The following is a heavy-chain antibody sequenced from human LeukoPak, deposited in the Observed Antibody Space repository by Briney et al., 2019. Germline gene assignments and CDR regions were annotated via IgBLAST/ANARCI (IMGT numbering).Heavy chain of an antibody. CDR2: IYPGDSDT. Sequence: GESLKISCKGSGYSFTSYWIGWVRQMPGKGLEWMGIIYPGDSDTRYSPSFQGQVTISADKSISTAYLQWSSLKASDTAMYYCARLLYYDILTGCYGWYFDYWGQGTLVTVSS. CDR1: GYSFTSYW. J-gene: IGHJ4*02. V-gene: IGHV5-51*01. D-gene: IGHD3-9*01. CDR3: ARLLYYDILTGCYGWYFDY.